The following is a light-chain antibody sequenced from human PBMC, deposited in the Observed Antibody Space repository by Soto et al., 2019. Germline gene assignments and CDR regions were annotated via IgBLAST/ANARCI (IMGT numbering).Light chain of an antibody. V-gene: IGKV1-5*03. CDR3: QHYNSDSEA. CDR2: KAS. Sequence: DIQMTQSPSTLSLSVGYVVTITCRASQTISSWLAWYQQKPGKAPKLLIYKASTLKSGVPSRFSGSGSGTEFTLTISSLQPDDFATYYCQHYNSDSEAFGQGTKVDIK. CDR1: QTISSW. J-gene: IGKJ1*01.